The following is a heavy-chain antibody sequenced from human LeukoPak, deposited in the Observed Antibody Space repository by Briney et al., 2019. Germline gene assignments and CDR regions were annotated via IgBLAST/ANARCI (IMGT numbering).Heavy chain of an antibody. D-gene: IGHD3-22*01. J-gene: IGHJ4*02. Sequence: PGGSLRLSCAASGFNFGSYSMHWVRQAPGKGLEWVAVISYDGNNKYYADSVKGRFTISRDNSKNTLYLQMNSLRAEDTAVYYCARGLYYYDSSGYYYLGYWGQGTLVTVSS. CDR3: ARGLYYYDSSGYYYLGY. V-gene: IGHV3-30-3*01. CDR1: GFNFGSYS. CDR2: ISYDGNNK.